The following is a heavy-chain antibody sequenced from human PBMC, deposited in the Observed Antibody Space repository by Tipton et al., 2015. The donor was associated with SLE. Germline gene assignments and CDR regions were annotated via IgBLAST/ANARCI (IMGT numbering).Heavy chain of an antibody. Sequence: LRLSCAASGFTFTSFGVHWVRQPPGKGLEWIGSIFQNGRRSDNPSLKSRVLLSVDTSKNQFSLRLTSVTAADTAVYYCAKETSPRGGFDYWGQGTLVTVSA. CDR1: GFTFTSFGV. J-gene: IGHJ4*02. D-gene: IGHD3-10*01. CDR3: AKETSPRGGFDY. CDR2: IFQNGRR. V-gene: IGHV4-38-2*01.